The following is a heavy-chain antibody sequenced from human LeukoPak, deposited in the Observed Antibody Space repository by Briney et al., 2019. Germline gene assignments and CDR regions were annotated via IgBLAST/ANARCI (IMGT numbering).Heavy chain of an antibody. Sequence: SETLSLTCAVYGGSFSGYYWSWIRQPPGKGLEWIGEINHSGSTNYNPSLKSRVTISVDTSKNQFSLKLSSVTAADTAVYYCARGSTGYSSGSYLLSLRAPSNYYYYYMDVWGKGTTVTVSS. V-gene: IGHV4-34*01. CDR2: INHSGST. J-gene: IGHJ6*03. CDR3: ARGSTGYSSGSYLLSLRAPSNYYYYYMDV. D-gene: IGHD6-19*01. CDR1: GGSFSGYY.